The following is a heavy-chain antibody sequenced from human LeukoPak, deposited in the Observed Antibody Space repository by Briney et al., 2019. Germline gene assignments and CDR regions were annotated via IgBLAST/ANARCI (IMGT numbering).Heavy chain of an antibody. D-gene: IGHD3-10*01. J-gene: IGHJ6*02. V-gene: IGHV1-18*01. CDR2: ISAYNGNT. Sequence: ASVKVSCKASGYTFTSYGISWVRQAPGQGLEWMGWISAYNGNTNYAQKLQGRVTMTTDTSTSTAYMELSSLRSEDTAEYYCARDARSGDYYYGMDVWGQGTTVTVSS. CDR1: GYTFTSYG. CDR3: ARDARSGDYYYGMDV.